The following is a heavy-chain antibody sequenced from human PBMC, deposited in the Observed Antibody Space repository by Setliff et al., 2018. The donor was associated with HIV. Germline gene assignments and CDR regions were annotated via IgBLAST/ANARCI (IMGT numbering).Heavy chain of an antibody. J-gene: IGHJ4*02. CDR1: GFTFNSYV. V-gene: IGHV3-23*01. Sequence: GGSLRLSCAASGFTFNSYVMSCVRRTPGKGLEWVSAISGRGDITYYADSMKGRFTISRDNSKNTLYLQMNSLRAEDTAVYYCAPVRDGYNYFFDYWGQGTLVTVSS. CDR3: APVRDGYNYFFDY. CDR2: ISGRGDIT. D-gene: IGHD5-12*01.